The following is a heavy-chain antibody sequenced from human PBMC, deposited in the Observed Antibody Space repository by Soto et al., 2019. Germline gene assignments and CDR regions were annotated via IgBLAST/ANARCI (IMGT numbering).Heavy chain of an antibody. Sequence: ASVKVSCKASGYTFTSYDINWVRQATGQGLEWMGWMNPNSGNTGYAQKFQGRVTMTRNTSISTAYMELSSLRSEDTAVYYCARVLLCSSTSCEQDYYYYYMDVWGKGTTVTVSS. CDR2: MNPNSGNT. D-gene: IGHD2-2*01. CDR1: GYTFTSYD. V-gene: IGHV1-8*01. CDR3: ARVLLCSSTSCEQDYYYYYMDV. J-gene: IGHJ6*03.